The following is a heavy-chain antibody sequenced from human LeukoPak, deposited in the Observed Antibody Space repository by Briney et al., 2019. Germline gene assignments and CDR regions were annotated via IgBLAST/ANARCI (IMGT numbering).Heavy chain of an antibody. CDR2: IYTSGST. V-gene: IGHV4-4*09. CDR1: GGSISSYY. CDR3: ARLGVVGNYYYYMDV. D-gene: IGHD2-8*01. J-gene: IGHJ6*03. Sequence: PSETLSLTCTVSGGSISSYYWSWIRQPPGKGLEWIGYIYTSGSTNYNPSLKSRVTISADTSKNQFSLKLSSVTAADTAVYYCARLGVVGNYYYYMDVWGKGTTVTVSS.